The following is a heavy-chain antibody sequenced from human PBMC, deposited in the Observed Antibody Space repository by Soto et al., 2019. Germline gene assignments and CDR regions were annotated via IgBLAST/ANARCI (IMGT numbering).Heavy chain of an antibody. CDR1: GFSLTSSGVG. Sequence: QITLKESGPTLLEPTQTLTLTCSFSGFSLTSSGVGVGWLRQAPGKALECLGIIYWDGDRRYNPSLRQRLIITKDTSKHQVVLTMTHMEPVDTATYYCAHRVPYNSYWDVGWFDPWGQGTLVTVS. D-gene: IGHD1-20*01. CDR2: IYWDGDR. CDR3: AHRVPYNSYWDVGWFDP. J-gene: IGHJ5*02. V-gene: IGHV2-5*02.